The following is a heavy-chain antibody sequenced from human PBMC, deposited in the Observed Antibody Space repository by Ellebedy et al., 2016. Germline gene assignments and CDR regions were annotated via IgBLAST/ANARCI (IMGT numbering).Heavy chain of an antibody. CDR3: ATRYSSSWPGVGYFDY. J-gene: IGHJ4*02. D-gene: IGHD6-13*01. CDR1: GYTLTELS. CDR2: FDPEDGET. V-gene: IGHV1-24*01. Sequence: ASVKVSXKVSGYTLTELSMHWVRQAPGKGLEWMGGFDPEDGETIYAQKFQGRVSITRDTPTTTVYMELSSLRSEDTAVYYCATRYSSSWPGVGYFDYWGQGTLVTVSS.